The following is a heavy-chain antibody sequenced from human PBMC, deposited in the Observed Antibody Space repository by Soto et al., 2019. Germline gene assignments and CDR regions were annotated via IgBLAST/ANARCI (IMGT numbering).Heavy chain of an antibody. V-gene: IGHV3-33*01. CDR1: EFSFSKFG. CDR2: IWYDASNE. J-gene: IGHJ4*02. CDR3: ARDPGGCNRPFDY. Sequence: QVQLMESGGGVVQPGRSLRLSCAASEFSFSKFGMHWVRQAPHKGMEWVAVIWYDASNEYYRDSVKGRFTISRDNSKSTLYLQMNILRAEDMDIYYCARDPGGCNRPFDYWGQGTLVTVSS. D-gene: IGHD1-26*01.